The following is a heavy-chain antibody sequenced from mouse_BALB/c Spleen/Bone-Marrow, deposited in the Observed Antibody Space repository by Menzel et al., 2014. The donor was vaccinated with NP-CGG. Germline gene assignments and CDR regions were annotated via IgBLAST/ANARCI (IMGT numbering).Heavy chain of an antibody. J-gene: IGHJ3*01. CDR3: AREVYGKPFAY. CDR1: GYTFTSYT. D-gene: IGHD2-1*01. CDR2: INPSSGYT. Sequence: QVQLKESGAELARPGASVKMSCKASGYTFTSYTMHWVKQRPGQGLEWIGYINPSSGYTNYNQKFKDKATLTADKSSSTAYVQLSSLTSEDSAVYYCAREVYGKPFAYWGKGTLVTVSA. V-gene: IGHV1-4*01.